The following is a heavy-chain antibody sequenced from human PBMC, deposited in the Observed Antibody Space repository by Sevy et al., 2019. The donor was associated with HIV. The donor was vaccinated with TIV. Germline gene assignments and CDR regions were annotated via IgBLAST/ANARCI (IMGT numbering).Heavy chain of an antibody. CDR2: ISWNSGSI. CDR3: AKEEMGATGTFDY. J-gene: IGHJ4*02. Sequence: SLRLSCAASGFTFDDYAMHWVRQAPGKGLEWVSGISWNSGSIGYADSVKGRFTISRDNAKNSLYLQMNSLRAEDTALYYCAKEEMGATGTFDYWGQGTLVTVSS. V-gene: IGHV3-9*01. D-gene: IGHD1-26*01. CDR1: GFTFDDYA.